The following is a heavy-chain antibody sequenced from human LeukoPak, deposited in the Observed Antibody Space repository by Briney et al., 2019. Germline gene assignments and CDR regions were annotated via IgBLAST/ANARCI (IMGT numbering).Heavy chain of an antibody. CDR3: ARIVGATLWYFDY. Sequence: SETLSLTCTVSGGSISSYYWSWIRQPPGKGLEWIGYIYYSGSTNYNPSLKSRVTISVDTSKNQLSLKLSSATAADTAVYYCARIVGATLWYFDYWGQGTLVTVSS. D-gene: IGHD1-26*01. V-gene: IGHV4-59*01. J-gene: IGHJ4*02. CDR2: IYYSGST. CDR1: GGSISSYY.